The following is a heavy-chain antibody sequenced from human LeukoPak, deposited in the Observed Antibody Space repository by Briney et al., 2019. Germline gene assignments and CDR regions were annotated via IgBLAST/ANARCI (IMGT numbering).Heavy chain of an antibody. CDR2: ISGSGGST. V-gene: IGHV3-23*01. CDR3: AKRYYDSSGYYFGY. Sequence: RGSLRLSCAASGFSFSSYAMSWVRQAPGKGLEWVSAISGSGGSTYSADSVKGRFTISRDKYKNTLYLQMNSLRAEDTAIYVCAKRYYDSSGYYFGYWGQGTLVTVSS. D-gene: IGHD3-22*01. CDR1: GFSFSSYA. J-gene: IGHJ4*02.